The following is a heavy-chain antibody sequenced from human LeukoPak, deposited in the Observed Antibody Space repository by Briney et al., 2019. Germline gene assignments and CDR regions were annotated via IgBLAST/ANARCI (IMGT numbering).Heavy chain of an antibody. CDR1: GFTFSNAW. J-gene: IGHJ4*02. CDR2: INNVASHI. Sequence: GGSLRLSCAASGFTFSNAWMSWVRQAPGKGLEWVSSINNVASHIYYAGSVRGRFTISRDNAKNLLYLQMDSLRAEDTAVYYCARDPTHYLRYGYFDYWGQGTLVTVSS. V-gene: IGHV3-21*01. CDR3: ARDPTHYLRYGYFDY. D-gene: IGHD3-9*01.